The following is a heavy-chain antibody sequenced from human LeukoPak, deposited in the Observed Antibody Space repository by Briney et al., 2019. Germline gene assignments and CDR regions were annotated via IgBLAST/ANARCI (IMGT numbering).Heavy chain of an antibody. V-gene: IGHV1-69*01. CDR2: SIPIFGTA. Sequence: SVIVSCNASGGTFSSYAISGLRQAPGQVLGWMGGSIPIFGTANYAQKFQGRVTITADESTTTASMELSSLRSEDTAVSYCATAERITIVRGVIAPHFDYWGQGTLVTVSS. J-gene: IGHJ4*02. CDR3: ATAERITIVRGVIAPHFDY. D-gene: IGHD3-10*01. CDR1: GGTFSSYA.